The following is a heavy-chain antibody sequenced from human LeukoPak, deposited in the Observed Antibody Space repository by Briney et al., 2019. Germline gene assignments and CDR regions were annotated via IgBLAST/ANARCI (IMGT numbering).Heavy chain of an antibody. J-gene: IGHJ6*03. Sequence: ASVKVSCKAFGYTFIRYGINWVRQAPGQGLEWMGWINPNSGGTNYAQKFQGRVTMTRDTSISTAYMELSRLRSDDTAVYYCARVFDANYYYYMDVWGKGTTVTVSS. CDR2: INPNSGGT. CDR3: ARVFDANYYYYMDV. V-gene: IGHV1-2*02. CDR1: GYTFIRYG.